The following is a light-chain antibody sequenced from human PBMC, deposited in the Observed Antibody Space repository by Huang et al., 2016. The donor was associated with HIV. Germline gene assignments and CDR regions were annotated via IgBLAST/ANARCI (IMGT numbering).Light chain of an antibody. J-gene: IGKJ2*01. V-gene: IGKV3-15*01. CDR2: GAS. CDR3: QQYNNWPPNT. CDR1: QSVDTN. Sequence: EMVMTQSPATLSVSPGERATLSCRASQSVDTNVAWYQHKPGQAPRLLIHGASTRATGTPPRFSGSGSGTEFTLTISTLQSEDFAFYYCQQYNNWPPNTFGPGTKLEIK.